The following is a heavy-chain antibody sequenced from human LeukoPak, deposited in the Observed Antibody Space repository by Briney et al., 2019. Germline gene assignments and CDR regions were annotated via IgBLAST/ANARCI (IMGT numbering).Heavy chain of an antibody. CDR1: GFTCSSLW. CDR2: IKQDGRKK. J-gene: IGHJ4*02. V-gene: IGHV3-7*01. CDR3: ARDRGYSSSWYMADY. D-gene: IGHD6-13*01. Sequence: GGSLRFSCAGSGFTCSSLWMSWERPAPGKGLEWLANIKQDGRKKDYVDSVKGRFTISRDNAKTSLDLQMNSLRAEETAVYYGARDRGYSSSWYMADYWGQGTLVTVSS.